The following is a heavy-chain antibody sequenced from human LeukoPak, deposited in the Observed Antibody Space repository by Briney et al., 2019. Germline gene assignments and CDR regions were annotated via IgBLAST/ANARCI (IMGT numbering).Heavy chain of an antibody. J-gene: IGHJ4*02. CDR2: IKSDGSST. D-gene: IGHD3-16*02. CDR3: ARSLGELSLAAAY. CDR1: GFIFSDYW. Sequence: PGGSLSLACAASGFIFSDYWMHWVGQGPGKGLVWVTRIKSDGSSTSYAESVKGRFTISRDNANNTVYVHMNSLSDEDTAVYYCARSLGELSLAAAYWGQGILVTVSS. V-gene: IGHV3-74*01.